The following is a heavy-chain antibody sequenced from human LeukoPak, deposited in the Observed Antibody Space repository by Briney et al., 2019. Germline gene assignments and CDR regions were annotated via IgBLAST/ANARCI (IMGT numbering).Heavy chain of an antibody. CDR3: AKDMSAATYWNWFDP. J-gene: IGHJ5*02. D-gene: IGHD2-2*01. CDR2: ISEDGGST. V-gene: IGHV3-43*02. Sequence: GGSLRLSCAASGFTFDDYAMHWVRQVPGKGVEWVSLISEDGGSTYYADSVRGRFTISRDNSQNSLYLQMNSLRTEDTGLYYWAKDMSAATYWNWFDPWGQGTLVTVSS. CDR1: GFTFDDYA.